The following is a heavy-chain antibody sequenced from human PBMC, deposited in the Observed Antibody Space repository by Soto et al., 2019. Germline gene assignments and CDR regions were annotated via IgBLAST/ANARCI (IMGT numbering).Heavy chain of an antibody. CDR3: ARARIRSYYGSGSYYNPNFDY. Sequence: SETLSLTCVVSGGPVSGDDLYWSWIRQPPGKGLEWIGEINHSGSTNYNPSLKSRVTISVDTSKNQFSLKLSSVTAADTAVYYCARARIRSYYGSGSYYNPNFDYWGQGTLVTVSS. D-gene: IGHD3-10*01. V-gene: IGHV4-34*01. J-gene: IGHJ4*02. CDR1: GGPVSGDDLY. CDR2: INHSGST.